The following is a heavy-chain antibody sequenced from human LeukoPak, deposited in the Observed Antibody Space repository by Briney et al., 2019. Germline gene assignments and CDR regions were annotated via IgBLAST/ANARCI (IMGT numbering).Heavy chain of an antibody. CDR1: ADSISRSY. CDR3: ARAPHSGSVVAWFDP. V-gene: IGHV4-38-2*02. J-gene: IGHJ5*02. Sequence: SETLSLTCTVSADSISRSYWGWIRQPPGKGLEWIGSIYHSGSTYYNPSLKSRVTISVDTSKNQFSLKLSSVTAADTAMYYCARAPHSGSVVAWFDPWGQGTLVTVSS. CDR2: IYHSGST. D-gene: IGHD3-22*01.